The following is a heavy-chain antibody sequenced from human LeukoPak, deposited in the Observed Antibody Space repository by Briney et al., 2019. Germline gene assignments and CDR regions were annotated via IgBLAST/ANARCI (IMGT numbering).Heavy chain of an antibody. V-gene: IGHV1-69*05. CDR1: GCTFSSYA. CDR3: ARDLGEEYSSSSKMPYYYYYDMDV. Sequence: SVKVSCKASGCTFSSYAISWVRQAPGQGLEWMGGIIPIFGTANYAQKFQGRVTITTDEFTSTAYMELSSLRSEDTAVYYGARDLGEEYSSSSKMPYYYYYDMDVWGKGTTVTVSS. CDR2: IIPIFGTA. J-gene: IGHJ6*03. D-gene: IGHD6-6*01.